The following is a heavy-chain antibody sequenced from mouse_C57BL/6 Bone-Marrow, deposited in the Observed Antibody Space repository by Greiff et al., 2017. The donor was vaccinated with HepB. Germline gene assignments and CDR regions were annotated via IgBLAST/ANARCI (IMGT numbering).Heavy chain of an antibody. CDR3: TSITTVVDMDY. D-gene: IGHD1-1*01. V-gene: IGHV14-4*01. J-gene: IGHJ4*01. Sequence: VQLKQSGAELVRPGASVKLSCTASGFNIKDDYMHWVKQRPEQGLEWIGWIDPENGDTEYASKFQGKATITADTSSNTAYLQLSSLTSEDTAVYYCTSITTVVDMDYWGQGTSVTVSS. CDR2: IDPENGDT. CDR1: GFNIKDDY.